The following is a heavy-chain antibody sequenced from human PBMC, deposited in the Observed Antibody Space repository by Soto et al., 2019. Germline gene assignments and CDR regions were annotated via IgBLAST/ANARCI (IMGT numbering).Heavy chain of an antibody. V-gene: IGHV4-34*01. Sequence: SETLSLTCAVYGGSFSGYYWSWIRQPPGKGLEWIGEINHSGSTNYNPSLKSRVTISVDTSKNQFSLKLSSVTAADTAVYYCERAHRRPGIAVDFGYWGQGTLVTVSS. D-gene: IGHD6-19*01. CDR3: ERAHRRPGIAVDFGY. CDR1: GGSFSGYY. CDR2: INHSGST. J-gene: IGHJ4*02.